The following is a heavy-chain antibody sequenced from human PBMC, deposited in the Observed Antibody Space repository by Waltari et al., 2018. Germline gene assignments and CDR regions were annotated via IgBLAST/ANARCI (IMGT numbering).Heavy chain of an antibody. CDR3: ARGNTKYGMDV. Sequence: EVQLVESGGHLIQPGGSLRLSCAASSFIVSSYYMNWVRQAPGKGLEWVSILYHAGNTYYADSVKGRFTFSRDNSKNTLYLQMNSLRAEDTAVYYCARGNTKYGMDVWGQGTTVTVSS. J-gene: IGHJ6*02. CDR1: SFIVSSYY. CDR2: LYHAGNT. V-gene: IGHV3-53*01. D-gene: IGHD3-10*01.